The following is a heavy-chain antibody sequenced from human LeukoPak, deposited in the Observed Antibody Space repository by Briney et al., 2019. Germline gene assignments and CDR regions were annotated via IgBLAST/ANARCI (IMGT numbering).Heavy chain of an antibody. V-gene: IGHV4-4*07. Sequence: SETLSLTCIVSGASINSYYWSWVRQSAGKGLEYIGRVYTTVGTHYNPTPKSRLTMSADTSKNQFYLTLSSVTAADTAVYDCATGSGYYRGAEDFEYWGQGILVTVSS. CDR3: ATGSGYYRGAEDFEY. CDR2: VYTTVGT. CDR1: GASINSYY. J-gene: IGHJ1*01. D-gene: IGHD3-22*01.